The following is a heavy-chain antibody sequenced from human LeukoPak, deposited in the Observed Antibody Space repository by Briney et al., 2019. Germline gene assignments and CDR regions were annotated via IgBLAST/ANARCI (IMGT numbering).Heavy chain of an antibody. J-gene: IGHJ4*02. CDR3: ARGPEYYHESSGYFYW. CDR2: ISSSGGAI. V-gene: IGHV3-48*03. CDR1: GFNFNSYE. Sequence: GGSLRLSCAASGFNFNSYEMNWVRQAPGKGLEWVSYISSSGGAIYYADSVKGRFTISRDNAKNSLYLQMNSLRGEDTAVYYCARGPEYYHESSGYFYWWRQGTLVTVSP. D-gene: IGHD3-22*01.